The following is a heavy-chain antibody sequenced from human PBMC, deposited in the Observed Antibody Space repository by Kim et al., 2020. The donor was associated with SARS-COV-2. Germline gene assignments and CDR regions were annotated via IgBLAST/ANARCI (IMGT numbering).Heavy chain of an antibody. CDR2: ISYDGSNK. CDR3: ASAEYSSSLFVNYYYYYGMDV. Sequence: GGSLRLSCAASGFTFSSYAMHWVRQAPGKGLEWVAVISYDGSNKYYADSVKGRFTISRDNSKNTLYLQMNSLRAEDTAVYYCASAEYSSSLFVNYYYYYGMDVWGQGTTVTVSS. V-gene: IGHV3-30-3*01. D-gene: IGHD6-6*01. J-gene: IGHJ6*02. CDR1: GFTFSSYA.